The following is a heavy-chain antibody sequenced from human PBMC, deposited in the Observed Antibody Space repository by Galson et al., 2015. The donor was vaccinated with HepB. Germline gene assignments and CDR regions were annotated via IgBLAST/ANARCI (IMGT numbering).Heavy chain of an antibody. J-gene: IGHJ3*02. Sequence: SLRLSCAASGFTFSSYWMSWVRQAPGKGLEWVANIKQDGSEKYYVDSVKGRFTISRDNAKNSLYLQMNSLRAEDTAVYYCASPRYNWNDGDAFDIWGQGTMVTVSS. CDR1: GFTFSSYW. D-gene: IGHD1-1*01. CDR2: IKQDGSEK. CDR3: ASPRYNWNDGDAFDI. V-gene: IGHV3-7*03.